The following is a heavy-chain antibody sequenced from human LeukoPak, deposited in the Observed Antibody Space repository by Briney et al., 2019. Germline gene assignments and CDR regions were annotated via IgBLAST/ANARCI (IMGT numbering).Heavy chain of an antibody. CDR1: GFTFSSYA. CDR3: ASLTLGYCSSTSCYSSDY. Sequence: GGSLRLSCAASGFTFSSYAMHWVRQAPGKGLEWVAVISYDGSNKYYADSVKGRFTISRDNSKNTLYLQMNSLRAEDTAVYYCASLTLGYCSSTSCYSSDYWGQGTLVTVSS. D-gene: IGHD2-2*01. CDR2: ISYDGSNK. V-gene: IGHV3-30-3*01. J-gene: IGHJ4*02.